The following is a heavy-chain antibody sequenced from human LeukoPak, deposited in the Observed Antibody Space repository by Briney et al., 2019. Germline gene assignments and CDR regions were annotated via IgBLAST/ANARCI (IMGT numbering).Heavy chain of an antibody. CDR1: GFTFSSYA. Sequence: GGSLRLSCAASGFTFSSYAMSWVRQAPGKGLEWVSVVSGSGSSTYYADSVKGRFTISRDNSKNTLYLQMNSLRAEDAAVYFCAKAQRTIRQYFYDGMDVWGQGATVTVSS. V-gene: IGHV3-23*01. D-gene: IGHD3-9*01. CDR2: VSGSGSST. CDR3: AKAQRTIRQYFYDGMDV. J-gene: IGHJ6*02.